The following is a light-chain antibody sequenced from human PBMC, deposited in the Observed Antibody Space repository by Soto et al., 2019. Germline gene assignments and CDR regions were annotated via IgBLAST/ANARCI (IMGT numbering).Light chain of an antibody. J-gene: IGKJ5*01. V-gene: IGKV3-11*01. CDR2: DAS. Sequence: EIVLTQSPATLSLSPGERVTLSCRASQSVRNYLAWYQQKPGQAPRSLIYDASNRATGIPARFSGSGSGTDFTLTISSLEPEDFAVYYCPQRNNWPITFGQGTRLEIK. CDR1: QSVRNY. CDR3: PQRNNWPIT.